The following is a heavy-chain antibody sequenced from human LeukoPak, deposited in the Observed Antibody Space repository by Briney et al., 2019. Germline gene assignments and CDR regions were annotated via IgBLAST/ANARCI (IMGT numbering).Heavy chain of an antibody. CDR2: IISNGDST. CDR1: VFTFSSCA. V-gene: IGHV3-23*01. J-gene: IGHJ4*02. D-gene: IGHD6-19*01. CDR3: AKGYSSGWRIYFDY. Sequence: GGSLRLSRAASVFTFSSCAKSWVRQAPGRGREGVSGIISNGDSTYYADSVKGRFTISRDNSKSTLSLQMDSLRGEDTAVYYCAKGYSSGWRIYFDYWGQGTLVTVSS.